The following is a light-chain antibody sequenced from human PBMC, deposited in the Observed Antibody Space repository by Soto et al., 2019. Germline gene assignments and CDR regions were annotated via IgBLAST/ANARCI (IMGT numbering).Light chain of an antibody. CDR2: NSS. CDR1: QSVRSNY. Sequence: ETVLTQSPGTLSLSPGERATLSCGASQSVRSNYLAWYQQKPGQAPRLLIYNSSTRATGIPDRFSGSGSGTDFTLTISRLEPEDFALYYCQPYRDLPQTFGQGTKV. V-gene: IGKV3-20*01. CDR3: QPYRDLPQT. J-gene: IGKJ1*01.